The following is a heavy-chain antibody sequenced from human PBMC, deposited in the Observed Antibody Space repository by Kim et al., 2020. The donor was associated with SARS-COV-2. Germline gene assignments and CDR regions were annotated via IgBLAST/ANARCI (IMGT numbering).Heavy chain of an antibody. CDR3: ARRVAVAGYGLDV. J-gene: IGHJ6*02. CDR1: GYSFTSYW. CDR2: IDPSDSYV. Sequence: GESLKISCKASGYSFTSYWITWVRQTPGKGLESMGRIDPSDSYVDYSPSFQGHITMSVDKSASTAYLQLNNLKASDTGIYYCARRVAVAGYGLDVWGHGTAVSVSS. V-gene: IGHV5-10-1*01. D-gene: IGHD6-19*01.